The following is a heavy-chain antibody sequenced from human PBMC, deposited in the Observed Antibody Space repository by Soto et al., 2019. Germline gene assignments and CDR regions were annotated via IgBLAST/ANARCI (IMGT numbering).Heavy chain of an antibody. Sequence: VKVSCKASGYTFTGYYMHWVRQAPGQGLEWMGWINPNSGGTNYAQKFQGRVTMTRDTSISTAYMELSRLRSDDTAVYYCARYLLGYCSGGSCYGAFDIWGQGTTVPVS. D-gene: IGHD2-15*01. CDR3: ARYLLGYCSGGSCYGAFDI. V-gene: IGHV1-2*02. CDR2: INPNSGGT. J-gene: IGHJ3*02. CDR1: GYTFTGYY.